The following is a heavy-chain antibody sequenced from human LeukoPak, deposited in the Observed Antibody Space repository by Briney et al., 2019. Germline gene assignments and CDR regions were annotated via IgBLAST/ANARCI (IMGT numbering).Heavy chain of an antibody. V-gene: IGHV1-18*01. CDR1: GYTFSTYG. Sequence: ASVRLSSETSGYTFSTYGVTWVRQAPGQGFQWMGWISGHTGNTKYAENFRGLISLTTDTSATTAYMELRSLTSDDTAVYYCARDLSSGGWTLEFDYWGQGSMATLAS. J-gene: IGHJ4*02. D-gene: IGHD1-1*01. CDR3: ARDLSSGGWTLEFDY. CDR2: ISGHTGNT.